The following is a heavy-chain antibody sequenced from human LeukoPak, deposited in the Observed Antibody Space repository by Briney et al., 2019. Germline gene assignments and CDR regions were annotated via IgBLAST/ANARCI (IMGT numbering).Heavy chain of an antibody. J-gene: IGHJ4*02. CDR2: INHSGST. CDR1: GGPISSYY. D-gene: IGHD6-6*01. CDR3: AGSIAARLDY. V-gene: IGHV4-34*01. Sequence: PSEPLSLTCTVSGGPISSYYWSWIRQPPGKALEWIGEINHSGSTNYNPPLKSRVTISVDTSENQFSLKLSSVTATDTAVYYCAGSIAARLDYWGQGTLVTVSS.